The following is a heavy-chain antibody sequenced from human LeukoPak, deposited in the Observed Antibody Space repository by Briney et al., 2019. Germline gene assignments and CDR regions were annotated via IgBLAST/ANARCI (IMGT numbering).Heavy chain of an antibody. CDR3: ANSVAVGKAGYPNYFDY. CDR1: GFTFSSYA. J-gene: IGHJ4*02. CDR2: ISGSGGST. V-gene: IGHV3-23*01. Sequence: PGGSLRLSCAASGFTFSSYAMSWVRQAPGKGLEWVSAISGSGGSTYYADSVKGRFTTSRDNSKNTLYLQMNSLRAEDTAVYYCANSVAVGKAGYPNYFDYWGQGTLVTVSS. D-gene: IGHD6-19*01.